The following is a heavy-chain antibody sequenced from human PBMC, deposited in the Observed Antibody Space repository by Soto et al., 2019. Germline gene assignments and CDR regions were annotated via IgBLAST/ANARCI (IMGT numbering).Heavy chain of an antibody. D-gene: IGHD6-13*01. CDR3: AKDMFPSHYINSWYPDY. V-gene: IGHV3-30-3*01. CDR2: VSSDGSNK. CDR1: GFTFRTFA. Sequence: QVQLVESGGGVVQPGGSLRLSCAASGFTFRTFAMHWVRQAPGKGLEWVAIVSSDGSNKYYADSVKGRFTISRDNSKNTLYLQMNSLSAGDTAVYFCAKDMFPSHYINSWYPDYWGQGTLVTVSS. J-gene: IGHJ4*02.